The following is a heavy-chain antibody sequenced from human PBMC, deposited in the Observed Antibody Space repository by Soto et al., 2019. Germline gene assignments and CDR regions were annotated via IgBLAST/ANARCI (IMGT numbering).Heavy chain of an antibody. V-gene: IGHV3-74*01. CDR1: GCTFNNYW. CDR3: VRGSNDWYGLDY. J-gene: IGHJ4*02. Sequence: EVHLVESGGGLVQPGGSLRLSCVASGCTFNNYWMHWVRQAPGKGLEWVSRASRDATTINYADSVNGRFAISRDNARNTLYLQMNNLRAEDAALYYCVRGSNDWYGLDYWGQGTRVTVSS. CDR2: ASRDATTI. D-gene: IGHD3-9*01.